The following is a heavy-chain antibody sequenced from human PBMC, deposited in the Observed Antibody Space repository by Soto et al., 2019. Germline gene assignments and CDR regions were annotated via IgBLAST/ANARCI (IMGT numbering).Heavy chain of an antibody. CDR1: GGIFSSNT. D-gene: IGHD2-21*02. CDR2: IIPIFGTA. CDR3: ASKASCISDCYAVDS. V-gene: IGHV1-69*06. J-gene: IGHJ4*02. Sequence: QVYLVQSGAEVKKPGSSVKISCKASGGIFSSNTISWVRQAAGQGLEWMGGIIPIFGTANYAEKFQGRVTITADKSTKTDYLELTSLRSADTAVYYCASKASCISDCYAVDSWGQGTLVTVSS.